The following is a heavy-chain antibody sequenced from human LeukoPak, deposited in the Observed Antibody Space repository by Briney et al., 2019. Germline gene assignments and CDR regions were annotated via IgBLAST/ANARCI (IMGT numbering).Heavy chain of an antibody. D-gene: IGHD4-17*01. V-gene: IGHV1-69*04. Sequence: SVKVSCKASGGTFSSYAISWVRQAPGQGLEWMGRNIPILGIANYAQKFQGRVTMTRDTSTSTVYMELSSLRSEDTAVYYCARDQKTDYGDFLCGMDVWGQGTTVTVSS. CDR2: NIPILGIA. J-gene: IGHJ6*02. CDR3: ARDQKTDYGDFLCGMDV. CDR1: GGTFSSYA.